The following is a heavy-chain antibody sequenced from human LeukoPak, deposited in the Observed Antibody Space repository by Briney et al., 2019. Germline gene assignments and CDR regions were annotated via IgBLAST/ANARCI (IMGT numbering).Heavy chain of an antibody. CDR2: ISAYNGNT. J-gene: IGHJ4*02. CDR1: GYTFTSYG. CDR3: ARDTLDIVVVPAASYFDY. D-gene: IGHD2-2*03. V-gene: IGHV1-18*01. Sequence: ASVKVSCKASGYTFTSYGIGWVRQAPGQGLEWMGWISAYNGNTNYAQKLQGRVTMTTDTSTTTAYMELRSLRSDDTAVYYCARDTLDIVVVPAASYFDYWGQGTLVTVSS.